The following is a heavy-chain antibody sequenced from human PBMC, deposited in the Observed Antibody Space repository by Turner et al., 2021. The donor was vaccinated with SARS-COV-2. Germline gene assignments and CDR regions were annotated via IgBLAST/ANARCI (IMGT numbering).Heavy chain of an antibody. V-gene: IGHV1-24*01. Sequence: QVQLVQPGAEVKKPGASVKVSCKVSGYTLIELSMHWVRQAPGKGLEWMGGFDPEDVETIYAQKFQGRVTMTEDTSTDTAYMELSSLRSEDTAVYYCATVFAIFGVVHLDYWGQGTLVTVSS. CDR2: FDPEDVET. CDR3: ATVFAIFGVVHLDY. D-gene: IGHD3-3*01. CDR1: GYTLIELS. J-gene: IGHJ4*02.